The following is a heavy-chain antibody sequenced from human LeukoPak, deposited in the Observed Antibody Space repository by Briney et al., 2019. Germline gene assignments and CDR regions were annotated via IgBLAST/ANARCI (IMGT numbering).Heavy chain of an antibody. CDR3: AKRLWFGDYGMDV. CDR1: GGSFSGYY. J-gene: IGHJ6*02. CDR2: IYYSGST. D-gene: IGHD3-10*01. V-gene: IGHV4-59*01. Sequence: SETLSLTCAVYGGSFSGYYWSWIRQPPGKGLEWIGYIYYSGSTNYNPSLKSRVTISVDTSKNQFSLKLSSVTAADTAVYYCAKRLWFGDYGMDVWGQGTTVTVSS.